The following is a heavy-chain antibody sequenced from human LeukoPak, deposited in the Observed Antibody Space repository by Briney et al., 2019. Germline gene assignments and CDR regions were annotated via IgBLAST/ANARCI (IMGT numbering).Heavy chain of an antibody. Sequence: ASVKVSCKASGYTFTGYYMHWVRQAPGQGLEWMGWINPNSGGTNYAQKFQGRVTMTRDMSTSTVYMELSSLRSEDTAVYYCAKVRDSSHWGQGTLVTVSS. J-gene: IGHJ4*02. CDR3: AKVRDSSH. V-gene: IGHV1-2*02. D-gene: IGHD5-24*01. CDR1: GYTFTGYY. CDR2: INPNSGGT.